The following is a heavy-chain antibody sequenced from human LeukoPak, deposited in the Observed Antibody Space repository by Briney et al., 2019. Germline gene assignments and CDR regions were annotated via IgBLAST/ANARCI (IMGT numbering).Heavy chain of an antibody. V-gene: IGHV3-11*06. D-gene: IGHD3-22*01. CDR1: GFTFSDYY. CDR3: ARFHSSGYPYFDY. Sequence: ARSLRLSCAASGFTFSDYYMSWIRHAPGKGLEWVSYISSSSSYTNYADSVKGRFTTSRDNAKTSLYLQMNSLRAEDTAVYYCARFHSSGYPYFDYWGQGTLVTVSS. CDR2: ISSSSSYT. J-gene: IGHJ4*02.